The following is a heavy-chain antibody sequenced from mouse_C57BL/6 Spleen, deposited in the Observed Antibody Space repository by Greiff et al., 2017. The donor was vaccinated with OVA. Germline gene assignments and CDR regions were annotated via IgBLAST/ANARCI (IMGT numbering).Heavy chain of an antibody. J-gene: IGHJ1*03. CDR3: TRPDLRRYFDV. CDR1: GYTFTDYE. Sequence: QVQLKESGAELVRPGASVTLSCKASGYTFTDYEMHWVKQTPVHGLEWIGAIDPETGGTAYNQKFKGKAILTADKSSSTAYMELRSLTSEDSAVYYCTRPDLRRYFDVWGTGTTVTVSS. V-gene: IGHV1-15*01. CDR2: IDPETGGT.